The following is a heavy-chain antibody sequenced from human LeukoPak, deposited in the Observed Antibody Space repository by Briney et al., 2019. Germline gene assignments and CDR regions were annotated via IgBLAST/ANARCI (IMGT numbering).Heavy chain of an antibody. D-gene: IGHD6-13*01. Sequence: GGSLRLSCAASGFTFSDYYMSWIRQAPGKGLEWVSYISSSGSTIYYADSVKGRFTISRDNSKNTLYLQMNTLRADDTAVYYCAKDHGSSSWYWDYYMDVWGKGTTVTVSS. V-gene: IGHV3-11*04. J-gene: IGHJ6*03. CDR3: AKDHGSSSWYWDYYMDV. CDR2: ISSSGSTI. CDR1: GFTFSDYY.